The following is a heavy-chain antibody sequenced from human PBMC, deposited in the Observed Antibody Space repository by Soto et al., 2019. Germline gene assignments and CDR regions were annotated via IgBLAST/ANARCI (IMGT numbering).Heavy chain of an antibody. V-gene: IGHV4-30-2*01. CDR2: IYHSGST. CDR1: GGSISSGGYS. Sequence: PSETLSLTCAVSGGSISSGGYSWSWIRQPPGKGLEWIGYIYHSGSTYYNPSLKSRVTISVDRSKNQFSLKLSSVTAADAAVYYCAKRPGGFHNWFDPWGQGTLVSVS. J-gene: IGHJ5*02. CDR3: AKRPGGFHNWFDP. D-gene: IGHD3-16*01.